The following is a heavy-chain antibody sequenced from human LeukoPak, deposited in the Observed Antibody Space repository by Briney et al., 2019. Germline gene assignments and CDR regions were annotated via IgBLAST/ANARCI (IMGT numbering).Heavy chain of an antibody. Sequence: GGSLRLSCADSGFTFSIYAMTWVRQAPGKGLEWVSAISGGGAVTYYADSVKGRFTISRDNSKNTLYLQMNSLRAEDTAVYYCAKTYTGSYLGAFDIWGQGTMVTVSS. D-gene: IGHD1-26*01. J-gene: IGHJ3*02. CDR3: AKTYTGSYLGAFDI. CDR1: GFTFSIYA. CDR2: ISGGGAVT. V-gene: IGHV3-23*01.